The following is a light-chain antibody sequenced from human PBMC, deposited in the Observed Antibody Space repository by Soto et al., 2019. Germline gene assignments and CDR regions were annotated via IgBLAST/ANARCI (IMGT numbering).Light chain of an antibody. CDR1: QSVNSN. V-gene: IGKV3-15*01. Sequence: EIVMTQSPATLSVSPGERATLSCRASQSVNSNLAWYQQKPGQAPSLLIYGASTRATGVPARFSGSGSGTEFTLTISSLKSEDFAVYYCQQYNNWPPYTFGQGTKLEIK. CDR2: GAS. CDR3: QQYNNWPPYT. J-gene: IGKJ2*01.